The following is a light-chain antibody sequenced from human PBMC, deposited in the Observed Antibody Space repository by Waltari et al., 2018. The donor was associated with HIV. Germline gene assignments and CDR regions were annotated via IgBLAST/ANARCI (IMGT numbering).Light chain of an antibody. V-gene: IGLV3-27*01. CDR1: GLAKRY. CDR2: KDI. CDR3: FSAADNNLGV. J-gene: IGLJ3*02. Sequence: SYELTQPSSVSVSPGQTARITCSGDGLAKRYVRWFQQKPGQAPVLVIYKDIERPSGIPERFCGSSSGTTVTLTISGAQVEDEADYYCFSAADNNLGVFGGGTKVTVL.